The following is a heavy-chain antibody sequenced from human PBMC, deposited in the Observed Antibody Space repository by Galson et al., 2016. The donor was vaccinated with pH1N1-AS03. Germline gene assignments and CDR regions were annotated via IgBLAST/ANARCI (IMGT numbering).Heavy chain of an antibody. Sequence: SLRLSCAASGFSFSTTWMTWVRQAPGKGLEFAANIKEDGSVRNYAASVKGRFIISRDNAQNSLYLQMNSLGVEDTALYYCVRDPFFSSFDIWGQGTVVTASS. CDR3: VRDPFFSSFDI. CDR1: GFSFSTTW. CDR2: IKEDGSVR. V-gene: IGHV3-7*01. J-gene: IGHJ3*02.